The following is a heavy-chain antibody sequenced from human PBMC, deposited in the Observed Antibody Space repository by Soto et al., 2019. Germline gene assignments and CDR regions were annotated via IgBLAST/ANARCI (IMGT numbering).Heavy chain of an antibody. CDR2: INAYNGNT. J-gene: IGHJ6*03. CDR3: ARDSGYDSYYYYYMDV. Sequence: ASVKVSCKASGYTFTSYGISWVRQAPGQGLEWMGWINAYNGNTNYAQKLQGRVTMTTDTSTSTAYMELRSLRSDDTDVYYCARDSGYDSYYYYYMDVWGKGTTVTVSS. V-gene: IGHV1-18*01. D-gene: IGHD5-12*01. CDR1: GYTFTSYG.